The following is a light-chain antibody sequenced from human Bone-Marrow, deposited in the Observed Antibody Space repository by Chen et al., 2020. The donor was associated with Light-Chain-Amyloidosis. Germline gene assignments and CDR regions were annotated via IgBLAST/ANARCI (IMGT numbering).Light chain of an antibody. Sequence: SYVLTQPPSVSVAPGKTARITCGGNNIGSKSMHWYQQKPGQAPVLVVYDDSDRPSGIPERSSGSNSGNTTTLTISRVEAGDEADYYCQVWDSSSDLRVFGGGTRLTVL. CDR2: DDS. J-gene: IGLJ3*02. CDR1: NIGSKS. V-gene: IGLV3-21*03. CDR3: QVWDSSSDLRV.